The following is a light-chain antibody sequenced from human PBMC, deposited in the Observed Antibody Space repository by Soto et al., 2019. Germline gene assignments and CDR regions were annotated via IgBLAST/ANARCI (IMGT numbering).Light chain of an antibody. CDR3: QQRSNWPIT. J-gene: IGKJ5*01. V-gene: IGKV3-11*01. CDR1: QSVSSY. Sequence: EIVLTQSPATLSLSPGERATLSCRASQSVSSYLAWYQQKPGQAPRLLIYDASNRATGIPARFSGSGSGTDFNLTISRLETEDFAVYYCQQRSNWPITFGQGTRLEIK. CDR2: DAS.